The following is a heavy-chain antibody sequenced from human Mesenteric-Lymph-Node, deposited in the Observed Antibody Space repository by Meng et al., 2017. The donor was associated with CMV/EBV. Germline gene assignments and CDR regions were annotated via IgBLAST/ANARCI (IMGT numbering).Heavy chain of an antibody. V-gene: IGHV3-74*01. CDR2: INSDGSST. CDR3: ARTARWLPFDY. D-gene: IGHD5-24*01. J-gene: IGHJ4*02. Sequence: GESLKISCAASGFMFSSYWMHWVRQAPGKGLVWVSRINSDGSSTSYADSVKGRFTISRDNAKNTLYLQMNSLRAEDTAVYYCARTARWLPFDYWGQGTLVTVSS. CDR1: GFMFSSYW.